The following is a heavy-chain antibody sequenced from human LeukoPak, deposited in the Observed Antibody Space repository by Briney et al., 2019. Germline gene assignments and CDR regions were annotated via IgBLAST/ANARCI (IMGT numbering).Heavy chain of an antibody. V-gene: IGHV3-73*01. CDR3: TSPNDYSNYYWFDP. Sequence: GGSLRLSCAASGFTFSGSAMHWVGQASGKRLEWVGRIRSKANSYATAYAAPVKGRFTISRDDSKNTAYLQMNSLKTEDTAVYYCTSPNDYSNYYWFDPWGQGTLVTVSS. J-gene: IGHJ5*02. CDR1: GFTFSGSA. CDR2: IRSKANSYAT. D-gene: IGHD4-11*01.